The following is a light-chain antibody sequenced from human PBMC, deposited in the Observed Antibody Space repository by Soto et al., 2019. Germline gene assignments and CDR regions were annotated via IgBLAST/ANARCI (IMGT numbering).Light chain of an antibody. CDR3: HQSATSPQT. CDR1: QSVPKNY. Sequence: EIVLTQSPGTLSLSPGERATLSCRASQSVPKNYLAWYQHKPGQAPRLLIYGPSSRATGIPDRFSGSGSGTDFTLSISRLEPEDFAVYYCHQSATSPQTFGQGTKVEIK. J-gene: IGKJ1*01. V-gene: IGKV3-20*01. CDR2: GPS.